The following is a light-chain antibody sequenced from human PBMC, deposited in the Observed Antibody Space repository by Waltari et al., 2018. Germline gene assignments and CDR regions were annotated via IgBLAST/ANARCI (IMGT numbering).Light chain of an antibody. J-gene: IGKJ1*01. CDR1: QTIRSY. CDR2: AAS. CDR3: QQHNSHPWT. V-gene: IGKV1-17*03. Sequence: DIQMTQSPSSLSASVGDRVTITCRASQTIRSYLAWYQQKPGKVPKLLIYAASILESGVPSRFSGSGSGTEFTLTVSSLQPEYFATYYCQQHNSHPWTFGQGTKVEVK.